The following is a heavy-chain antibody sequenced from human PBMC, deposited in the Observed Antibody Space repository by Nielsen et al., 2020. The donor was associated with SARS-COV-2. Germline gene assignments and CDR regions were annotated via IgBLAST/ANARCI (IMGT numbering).Heavy chain of an antibody. Sequence: GGSLRLSCAASGFTFDDYAMHWVRQAPGKGLEWVSGISWNSGSIGYADSVKGRFTISRDNAKNSLYLQMNSLRAEDTAVYYCANYIVATMVDYWGQGTLVTVSS. CDR3: ANYIVATMVDY. CDR1: GFTFDDYA. CDR2: ISWNSGSI. V-gene: IGHV3-9*01. D-gene: IGHD5-12*01. J-gene: IGHJ4*02.